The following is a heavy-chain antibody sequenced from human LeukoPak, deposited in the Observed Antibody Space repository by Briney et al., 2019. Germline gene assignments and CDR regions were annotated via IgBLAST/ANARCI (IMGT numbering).Heavy chain of an antibody. CDR1: GFTFSSYS. CDR2: ISSSSSYI. Sequence: GGSLRLSCAASGFTFSSYSMNWVRQAPGKGLEWVSSISSSSSYIYYADSLKGRFTISRDNAKNSLYLQMNSLRAEDTAVYYCARDRGRGSSSKLDPWGQGTLVTVSS. J-gene: IGHJ5*02. V-gene: IGHV3-21*01. D-gene: IGHD6-13*01. CDR3: ARDRGRGSSSKLDP.